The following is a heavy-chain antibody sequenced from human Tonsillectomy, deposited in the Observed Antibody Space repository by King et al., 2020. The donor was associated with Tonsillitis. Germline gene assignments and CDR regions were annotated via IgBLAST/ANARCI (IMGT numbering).Heavy chain of an antibody. D-gene: IGHD2-15*01. CDR1: GFTFSSYG. CDR2: ISYDGSNK. CDR3: AKDRIGVVVITTNGYFDY. J-gene: IGHJ4*02. V-gene: IGHV3-30*18. Sequence: HVQLVQSGGGVVQPGRSLRLSCAASGFTFSSYGMHWVRQAPGKGLEWVAVISYDGSNKYYADSVNGRFTISRENSKNTLCLQMNSLRAEDTAVYYCAKDRIGVVVITTNGYFDYWGQGTLVTVSS.